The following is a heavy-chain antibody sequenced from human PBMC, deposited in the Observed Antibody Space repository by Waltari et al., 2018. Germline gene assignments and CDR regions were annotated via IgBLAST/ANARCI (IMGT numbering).Heavy chain of an antibody. CDR1: GGSFSGYY. Sequence: QVQLQQWGAGLLKPSENLSLTCAVYGGSFSGYYRSWIRQPPGKGLEWIGEINHSGSTNYNPSLKSRVTISVDTSKNQFSLKLSSVTAADTAVYYCTREEYGYSDAFDIWGQGTMVTVSS. D-gene: IGHD6-13*01. V-gene: IGHV4-34*01. CDR2: INHSGST. CDR3: TREEYGYSDAFDI. J-gene: IGHJ3*02.